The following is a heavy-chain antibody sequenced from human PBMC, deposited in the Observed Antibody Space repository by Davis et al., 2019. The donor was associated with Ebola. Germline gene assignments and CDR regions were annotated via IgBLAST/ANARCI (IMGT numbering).Heavy chain of an antibody. Sequence: MPSETLSLTCTVSGGSISSGDYYWSWIRQPPGKGLEWIGYIYYSGSTYYNPSLKSRVTISVDTSKNQFSLKLSSVTAADTAVYYCARVCGDGYNSHFDYWGQGTLVTVSS. D-gene: IGHD5-24*01. V-gene: IGHV4-30-4*01. CDR2: IYYSGST. CDR3: ARVCGDGYNSHFDY. CDR1: GGSISSGDYY. J-gene: IGHJ4*02.